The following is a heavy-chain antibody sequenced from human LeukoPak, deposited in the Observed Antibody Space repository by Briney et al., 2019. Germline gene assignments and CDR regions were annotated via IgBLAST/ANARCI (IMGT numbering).Heavy chain of an antibody. CDR2: INPNSGGT. CDR1: GYTFTGYY. CDR3: ARDGCSSTSCYDSPEYFQH. D-gene: IGHD2-2*01. Sequence: ASVKVSCKASGYTFTGYYMHWVRQAPGQGLEGMGWINPNSGGTNYAQKFQGRVTMTRDTSISTAYMELSRLRSDDTAVYYCARDGCSSTSCYDSPEYFQHWGQGTLVTVSS. V-gene: IGHV1-2*02. J-gene: IGHJ1*01.